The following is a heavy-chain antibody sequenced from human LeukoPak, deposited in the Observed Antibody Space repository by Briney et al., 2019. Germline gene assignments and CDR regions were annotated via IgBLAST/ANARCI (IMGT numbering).Heavy chain of an antibody. J-gene: IGHJ1*01. CDR1: GGTFSSYA. V-gene: IGHV1-69*04. Sequence: SVKVSCKASGGTFSSYAISWVRQAPGQGLEWMGRIIPILGIANYAQKFQGRVTITADKSTSTAYMELSSLRSEDTAVYYCAGDLSVESAYDRGGFQHWGQGTLVTVSS. CDR2: IIPILGIA. CDR3: AGDLSVESAYDRGGFQH. D-gene: IGHD3-22*01.